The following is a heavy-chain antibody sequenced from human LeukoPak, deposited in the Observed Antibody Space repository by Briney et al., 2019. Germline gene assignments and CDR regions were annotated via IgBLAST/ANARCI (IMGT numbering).Heavy chain of an antibody. CDR3: ARVEGYCSGGSCRGAFDI. V-gene: IGHV4-59*01. D-gene: IGHD2-15*01. J-gene: IGHJ3*02. CDR2: IYYSGST. CDR1: GGSISSYY. Sequence: SETLSLTCTVSGGSISSYYWSWIRQPPGKGLEWIGYIYYSGSTNYNPSLKSRVTISVDTSKNQFSLKLSSVTAADTAVYYCARVEGYCSGGSCRGAFDIWGQGTMVTVSS.